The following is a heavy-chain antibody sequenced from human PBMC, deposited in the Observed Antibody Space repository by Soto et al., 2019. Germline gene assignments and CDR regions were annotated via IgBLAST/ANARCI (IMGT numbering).Heavy chain of an antibody. Sequence: QVQLVQSGAEVKKTGSSVKVSCKASGGTFSSYTISWVRQAPGQGLEWMGRIIPILGIANYAQKFQGRVTITADKSTRTAYMELSSLRSEDTAVYYCARDLGDIVATIGLDYDYYMDVWGKGTTVTVSS. V-gene: IGHV1-69*08. D-gene: IGHD5-12*01. CDR2: IIPILGIA. CDR3: ARDLGDIVATIGLDYDYYMDV. J-gene: IGHJ6*03. CDR1: GGTFSSYT.